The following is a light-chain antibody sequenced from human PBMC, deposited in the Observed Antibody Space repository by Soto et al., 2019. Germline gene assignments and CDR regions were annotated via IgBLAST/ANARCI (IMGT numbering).Light chain of an antibody. Sequence: DIQMTQSPSTLSASVGDRVTITCRASQSISSWFAWYQQKPGKAPKLLIYDASSLESGVPSRLSGSGCATEFTLTISSLQPDDFATYYCQQYNSYPWTFGQGTKVDIK. CDR2: DAS. CDR3: QQYNSYPWT. J-gene: IGKJ1*01. CDR1: QSISSW. V-gene: IGKV1-5*01.